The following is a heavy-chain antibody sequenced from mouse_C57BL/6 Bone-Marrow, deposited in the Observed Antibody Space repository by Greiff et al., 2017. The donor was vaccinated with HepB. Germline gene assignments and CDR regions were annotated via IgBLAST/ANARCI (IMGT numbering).Heavy chain of an antibody. CDR1: GFTFSDYG. Sequence: EVKLMESGGGLVKPGGSLKLSCAASGFTFSDYGMHWVRQAPEKGLEWVAYISSGSSTIYYADTVKGRFTISRDNAKNTLFLQMTSLRSEDTAMYYCASPQKNYYGSSYGFAYWGQGTLVTVSA. V-gene: IGHV5-17*01. D-gene: IGHD1-1*01. J-gene: IGHJ3*01. CDR3: ASPQKNYYGSSYGFAY. CDR2: ISSGSSTI.